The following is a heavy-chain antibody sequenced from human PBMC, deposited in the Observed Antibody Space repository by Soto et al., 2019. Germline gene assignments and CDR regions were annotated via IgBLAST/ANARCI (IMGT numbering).Heavy chain of an antibody. CDR3: ATPCAYSSSCRDAFDI. D-gene: IGHD6-13*01. V-gene: IGHV1-18*01. J-gene: IGHJ3*02. Sequence: ASVKVSCKASGYTFTSYGISWVRQAPGQGLEWMGWISAYNGNTNYAQKLQGRVTMTTDTSTSTAYMELSSLRSEDTAVYYCATPCAYSSSCRDAFDIWGQGTMVTVSS. CDR2: ISAYNGNT. CDR1: GYTFTSYG.